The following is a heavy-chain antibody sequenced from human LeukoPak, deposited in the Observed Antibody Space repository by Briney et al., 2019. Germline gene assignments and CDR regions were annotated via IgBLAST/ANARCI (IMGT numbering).Heavy chain of an antibody. J-gene: IGHJ4*02. CDR3: ARGPLYTYYYDSSGYYPY. D-gene: IGHD3-22*01. CDR2: ISGSGGTT. V-gene: IGHV3-23*01. CDR1: GFTFSSYA. Sequence: GGSLRLSCAASGFTFSSYAMSWVRQAPGKGLEWVSGISGSGGTTYYADSVKGRFTISRDNAKNSLYLQMNSLRAEDTAVYYCARGPLYTYYYDSSGYYPYWGQGTLVTVSS.